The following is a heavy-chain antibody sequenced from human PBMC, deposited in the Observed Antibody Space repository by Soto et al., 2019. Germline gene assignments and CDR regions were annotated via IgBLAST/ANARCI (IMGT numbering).Heavy chain of an antibody. CDR3: ARGGDCYDY. CDR1: GFTLSSYW. Sequence: EVQVVESGGGLVQPGGSLRLSCAASGFTLSSYWMSWVRQAPGKGLEWVANIKVDGSEEHYVDSVKGRFTIFRDNAKNSLYLQMNSLRAEDTAVYYCARGGDCYDYWGPGTLVTVSS. V-gene: IGHV3-7*04. CDR2: IKVDGSEE. D-gene: IGHD2-15*01. J-gene: IGHJ4*02.